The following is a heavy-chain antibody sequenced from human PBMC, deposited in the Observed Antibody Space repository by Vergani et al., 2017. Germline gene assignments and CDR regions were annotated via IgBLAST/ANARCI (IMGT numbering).Heavy chain of an antibody. Sequence: EVQLLESGGDLVQPGGSLRLSCAASGFSFTTYAMSWVRQAPGKGLEWVSTINTNGDYTRYGDSVKGRFTISRDTSKNTLYLQMNSLRAEDTAVYYCAKDLPSGTYGGDWLAPWGQGTLVTVSS. V-gene: IGHV3-23*01. CDR3: AKDLPSGTYGGDWLAP. D-gene: IGHD4-23*01. J-gene: IGHJ5*02. CDR1: GFSFTTYA. CDR2: INTNGDYT.